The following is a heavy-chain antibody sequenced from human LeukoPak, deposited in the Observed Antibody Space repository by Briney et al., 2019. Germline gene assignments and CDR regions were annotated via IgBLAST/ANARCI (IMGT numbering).Heavy chain of an antibody. Sequence: GASVKVSCKASGGTFSSYAISWVRQAPGQGLEWMGGIIPIFGTANYAQKFQGRVTITTDESTSTAYMELSSLRSEDTAVYYCACGYSYGFMDYYYYMDVWGKGTTVTVSS. D-gene: IGHD5-18*01. CDR1: GGTFSSYA. V-gene: IGHV1-69*05. CDR2: IIPIFGTA. CDR3: ACGYSYGFMDYYYYMDV. J-gene: IGHJ6*03.